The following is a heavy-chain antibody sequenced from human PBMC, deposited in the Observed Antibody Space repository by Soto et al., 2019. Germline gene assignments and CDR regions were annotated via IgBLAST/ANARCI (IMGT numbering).Heavy chain of an antibody. D-gene: IGHD1-1*01. CDR3: ARQRRCDY. J-gene: IGHJ4*02. CDR2: IKQDGSEK. CDR1: GFTFSGYS. Sequence: EVQLVESGGGLVQPGGSLRLSCAASGFTFSGYSMSWVRQAPGKGLEWVANIKQDGSEKYYVASVKGRFTISRDNAKNSVYLQINSLRADDTAVYYFARQRRCDYCCQGTLVTVSS. V-gene: IGHV3-7*01.